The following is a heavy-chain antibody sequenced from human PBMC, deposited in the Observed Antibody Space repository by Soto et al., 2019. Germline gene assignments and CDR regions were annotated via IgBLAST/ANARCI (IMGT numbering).Heavy chain of an antibody. D-gene: IGHD2-21*02. V-gene: IGHV1-69*14. CDR2: IIPLFGTA. CDR1: GGTFSSNA. CDR3: ARDLDCGADCYYPSYFYYAIDV. Sequence: QAQLVQSGAEVRKPGSSVKVSCKASGGTFSSNAISWVRQAPGQGLEWMGGIIPLFGTANYAQKFQGRVTITADKSKGTGYMELSSLRYDDTAVYYCARDLDCGADCYYPSYFYYAIDVWSQETTVNVAS. J-gene: IGHJ6*02.